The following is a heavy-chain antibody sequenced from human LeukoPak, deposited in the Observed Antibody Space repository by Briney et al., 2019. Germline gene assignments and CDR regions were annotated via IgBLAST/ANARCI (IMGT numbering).Heavy chain of an antibody. D-gene: IGHD5-18*01. V-gene: IGHV3-9*01. CDR3: AKDISYSPGSPDY. CDR2: ISWNSGSI. Sequence: GGYLRLSCAASGFTFDDYAMHWVRQAPGKGLEWVSGISWNSGSIGYADSVKGRFTISRDNAKNSLYLQMNSLRAEDTALYYCAKDISYSPGSPDYWGQGTLVTVSS. J-gene: IGHJ4*02. CDR1: GFTFDDYA.